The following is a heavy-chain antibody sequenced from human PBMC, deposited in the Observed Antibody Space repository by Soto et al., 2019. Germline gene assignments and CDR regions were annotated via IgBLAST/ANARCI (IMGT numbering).Heavy chain of an antibody. D-gene: IGHD1-26*01. Sequence: GSVQVTCKASVYTFTSYGSSWVRQAPGRGREGMGWISTFHGNKNYAQKFKASDNMTTDTSPSTDYMELRNLTSDDTAIYYCSIDTYATTVYPLDYWGQRTLVTVSS. CDR1: VYTFTSYG. CDR3: SIDTYATTVYPLDY. J-gene: IGHJ4*02. CDR2: ISTFHGNK. V-gene: IGHV1-18*04.